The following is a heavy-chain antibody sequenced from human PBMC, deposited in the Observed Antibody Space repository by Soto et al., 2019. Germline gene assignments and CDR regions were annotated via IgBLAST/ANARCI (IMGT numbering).Heavy chain of an antibody. CDR3: ARGGAVDGPVYYYYGMDV. CDR2: IYYSGST. V-gene: IGHV4-31*03. J-gene: IGHJ6*02. CDR1: GGSISSGGYY. D-gene: IGHD6-19*01. Sequence: LSLTCTVSGGSISSGGYYWSWIRQHPGKGLEWIGYIYYSGSTYYNPSLKSRVTISVDTSKNQFSLKLSSVTAADTAVYYCARGGAVDGPVYYYYGMDVWGQGTTVTVSS.